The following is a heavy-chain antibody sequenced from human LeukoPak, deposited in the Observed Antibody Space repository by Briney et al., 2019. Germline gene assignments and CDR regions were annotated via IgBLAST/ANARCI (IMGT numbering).Heavy chain of an antibody. V-gene: IGHV3-23*01. CDR2: ISGSGGST. D-gene: IGHD4-11*01. Sequence: GGSLRLSCAASGFTFSSYAMSWARQAPGKALEWVSAISGSGGSTYYADSVKGRFTISRDNSKNTLYLQMNSLRAEDTAVYYCAKPTIYYSPFDYWGQGTLVTVSS. CDR3: AKPTIYYSPFDY. CDR1: GFTFSSYA. J-gene: IGHJ4*02.